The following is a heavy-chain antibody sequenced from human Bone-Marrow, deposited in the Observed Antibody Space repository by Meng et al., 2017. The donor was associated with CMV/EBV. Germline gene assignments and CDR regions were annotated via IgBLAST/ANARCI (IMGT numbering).Heavy chain of an antibody. CDR1: GFTLSSYG. Sequence: GESLKISCAMSGFTLSSYGMHWVRQAPGKGLQWVSFIRDDGSNTYYADSVKGRFTISRDNPKNTVYLQMNSLRAEDTAVYYCANRDSGGEDVGYFDYWGQGTLVTVSS. CDR3: ANRDSGGEDVGYFDY. J-gene: IGHJ4*02. V-gene: IGHV3-30*02. CDR2: IRDDGSNT. D-gene: IGHD5-12*01.